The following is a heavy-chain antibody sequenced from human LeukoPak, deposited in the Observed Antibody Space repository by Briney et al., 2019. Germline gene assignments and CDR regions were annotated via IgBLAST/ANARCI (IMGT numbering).Heavy chain of an antibody. J-gene: IGHJ4*02. CDR3: AKTMVRGVIGYFDY. D-gene: IGHD3-10*01. CDR2: ISGSGGST. Sequence: GGSLRLSCAASGFTFSSYWMSWVRQAPGKGLEWVSAISGSGGSTYYADSVKGRFTISRDNSKNTLYLQMNSLRAEDTAVYYCAKTMVRGVIGYFDYWGQGTLVTVSS. CDR1: GFTFSSYW. V-gene: IGHV3-23*01.